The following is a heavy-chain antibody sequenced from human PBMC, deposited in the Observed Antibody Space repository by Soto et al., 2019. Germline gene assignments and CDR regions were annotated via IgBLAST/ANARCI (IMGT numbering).Heavy chain of an antibody. Sequence: QVQLVESGGGVVQPGRSLRLSCAASGFTFSSYGMHWVRQAPGKGLEWVAVIWYDGSNKYYADSVKGRFTISRDNSKNALYLQMNSLRAEDTAVYYCARDARGSFDYWGQGTLVTVSS. V-gene: IGHV3-33*01. CDR2: IWYDGSNK. D-gene: IGHD3-10*01. CDR3: ARDARGSFDY. J-gene: IGHJ4*02. CDR1: GFTFSSYG.